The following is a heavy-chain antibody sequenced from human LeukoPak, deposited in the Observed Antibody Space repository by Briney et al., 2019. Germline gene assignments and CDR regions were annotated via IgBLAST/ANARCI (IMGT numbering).Heavy chain of an antibody. D-gene: IGHD3-10*01. J-gene: IGHJ6*02. CDR3: ARLLVRRYYYYYGMDV. CDR2: IYPGDSDT. Sequence: GESLKISCKGSGYSFTSYWIGWVRQMPGKGLEWMGIIYPGDSDTRYSPSFQGQVTISADKSIGTAYLQWSSLKASDTAMYYCARLLVRRYYYYYGMDVWGQGTTVTVSS. V-gene: IGHV5-51*01. CDR1: GYSFTSYW.